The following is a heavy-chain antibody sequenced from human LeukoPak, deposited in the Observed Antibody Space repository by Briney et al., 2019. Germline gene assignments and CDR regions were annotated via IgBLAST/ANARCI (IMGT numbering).Heavy chain of an antibody. V-gene: IGHV3-33*03. CDR3: AKDAQRGFDYSNSLEH. J-gene: IGHJ4*02. Sequence: GVPLTLFCGVCGFTFSLYRMHGLRQARGRGGECVTVIWRDGNNQYYADSVKVRLTISRDNFKNMVSLQMNRLRAEDTAVYYCAKDAQRGFDYSNSLEHWGQGSLVTVSS. D-gene: IGHD4-11*01. CDR1: GFTFSLYR. CDR2: IWRDGNNQ.